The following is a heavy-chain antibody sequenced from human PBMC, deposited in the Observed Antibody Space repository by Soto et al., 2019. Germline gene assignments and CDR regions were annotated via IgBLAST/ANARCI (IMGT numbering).Heavy chain of an antibody. J-gene: IGHJ6*02. CDR2: ISYDGSNK. CDR1: GFTFSSYA. V-gene: IGHV3-30-3*01. Sequence: LRLSCAASGFTFSSYAMHWVRQAPGKGLEWVAVISYDGSNKYYADSVKGRFTISRDNSKNTLYLQMSSLRSEDTAVYYCASGRSWSAAGPYYYGMDVWGQGTTVTVSS. CDR3: ASGRSWSAAGPYYYGMDV. D-gene: IGHD6-13*01.